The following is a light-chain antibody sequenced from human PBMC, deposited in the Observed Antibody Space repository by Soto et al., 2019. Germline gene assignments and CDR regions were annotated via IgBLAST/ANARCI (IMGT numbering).Light chain of an antibody. V-gene: IGKV3-15*01. CDR2: GAS. Sequence: EIVLTQSPATLSVCQPEGVTLSCRASQTVPSRIAWYQQKPGQAPRLLIYGASTRATGVPDRFSGTGSGTEFTLTISSLKSEDYGVYYCQQYKSWPPITFGQGTRLEVK. CDR1: QTVPSR. J-gene: IGKJ5*01. CDR3: QQYKSWPPIT.